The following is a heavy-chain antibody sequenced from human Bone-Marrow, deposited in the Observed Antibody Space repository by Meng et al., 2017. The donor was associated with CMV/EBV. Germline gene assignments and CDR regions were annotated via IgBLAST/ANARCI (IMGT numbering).Heavy chain of an antibody. CDR2: IRHDGTNK. Sequence: GESLKISCAASGFTFSSYGMHWVRQAPGKGLEWVAFIRHDGTNKYYGDSVKGRFTISRDNSKNTVYLQMNSLRPEETAIYYCAKDLLLFGGANAYFDYWGQGPRVTVSS. CDR1: GFTFSSYG. V-gene: IGHV3-30*02. D-gene: IGHD3-16*01. J-gene: IGHJ4*02. CDR3: AKDLLLFGGANAYFDY.